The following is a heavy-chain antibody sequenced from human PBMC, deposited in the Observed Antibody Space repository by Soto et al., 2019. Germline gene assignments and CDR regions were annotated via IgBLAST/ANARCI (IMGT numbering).Heavy chain of an antibody. V-gene: IGHV3-33*01. CDR1: VFTFAKFF. Sequence: PGGSLILACAASVFTFAKFFIQWVRQAPGKGLEWVAIIWYDESHKYYADSVKGRFTISRENSKNTVSLHMDSLGAEDTDMYYCEAGDQILYRGRGTMVTVSS. CDR3: EAGDQILY. CDR2: IWYDESHK. D-gene: IGHD3-10*01. J-gene: IGHJ4*02.